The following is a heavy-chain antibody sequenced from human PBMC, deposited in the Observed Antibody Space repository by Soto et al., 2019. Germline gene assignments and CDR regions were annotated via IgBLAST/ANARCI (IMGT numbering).Heavy chain of an antibody. Sequence: GASVKVSCKASGYTFTGYYIHWVRQAPGQGLEWMGWINPNSGGTNYAQKFQGWVTMTRDTSISTAYMELSRLRSDDTAVYYCARATGYSSGWYQAKGLGMDVWGQGTTVTVSS. D-gene: IGHD6-19*01. CDR2: INPNSGGT. CDR3: ARATGYSSGWYQAKGLGMDV. CDR1: GYTFTGYY. V-gene: IGHV1-2*04. J-gene: IGHJ6*02.